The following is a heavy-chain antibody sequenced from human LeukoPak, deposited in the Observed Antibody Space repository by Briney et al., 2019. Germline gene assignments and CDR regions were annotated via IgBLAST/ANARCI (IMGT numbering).Heavy chain of an antibody. V-gene: IGHV3-7*01. CDR2: IKHDESEK. J-gene: IGHJ4*02. CDR1: GFSFNSDW. Sequence: PGGSLRLSCAASGFSFNSDWMDWVRQAPGKGLEWVANIKHDESEKNYLDSVKGWFTISRDNAQNSLYLQMNGLRVEDTAVYYCTRRLDDWGQGTLVTVSS. CDR3: TRRLDD. D-gene: IGHD3-16*01.